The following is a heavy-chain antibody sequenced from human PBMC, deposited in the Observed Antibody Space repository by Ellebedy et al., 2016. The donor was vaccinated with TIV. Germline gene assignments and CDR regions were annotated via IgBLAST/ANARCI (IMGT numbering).Heavy chain of an antibody. Sequence: GESLKISCAASGFTFSSCWMSWVRQAPGKGLEWVANIKQDGSEKYYVDSVKGRFTISRNNAKNSLYLQMNSLRAEDTALYYCARDGYWGQGTLVTVSS. CDR1: GFTFSSCW. J-gene: IGHJ4*02. CDR3: ARDGY. CDR2: IKQDGSEK. V-gene: IGHV3-7*04.